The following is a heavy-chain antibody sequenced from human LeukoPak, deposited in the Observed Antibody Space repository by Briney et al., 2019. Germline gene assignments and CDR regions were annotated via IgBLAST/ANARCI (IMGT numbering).Heavy chain of an antibody. CDR3: ASLSSRIAAPT. Sequence: GGSLRLSCAASGFTFSSYWMSWVRQAPGKGLEWVANIKQDGSEKYYVDSVKGRFTISRDNAKNSLYLQMNSLRAEDTAVYYCASLSSRIAAPTWGQGTLVTVSS. CDR2: IKQDGSEK. D-gene: IGHD6-6*01. CDR1: GFTFSSYW. J-gene: IGHJ5*02. V-gene: IGHV3-7*01.